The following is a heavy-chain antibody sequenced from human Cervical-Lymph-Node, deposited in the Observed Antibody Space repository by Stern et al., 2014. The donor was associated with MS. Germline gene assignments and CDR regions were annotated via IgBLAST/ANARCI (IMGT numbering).Heavy chain of an antibody. J-gene: IGHJ4*02. CDR3: TRTTTEAEDFDY. CDR1: GFTFSNYW. Sequence: EVQLVESGGGLVQPGGSLRLSCAASGFTFSNYWMHWVRQAPGQGLEWVSRISRDGSSTTYADSVKGRFTISRDNAKETLYVQMNSLKAEDTAVYYCTRTTTEAEDFDYWGQGTLVTVSS. D-gene: IGHD4-17*01. V-gene: IGHV3-74*02. CDR2: ISRDGSST.